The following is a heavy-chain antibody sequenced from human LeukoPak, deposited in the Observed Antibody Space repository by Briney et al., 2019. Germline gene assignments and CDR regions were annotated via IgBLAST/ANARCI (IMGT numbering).Heavy chain of an antibody. J-gene: IGHJ6*04. CDR2: IYNSGST. CDR3: ARVPLGYCSSTSCPYYYYYGMDV. CDR1: GGYISSYY. D-gene: IGHD2-2*01. Sequence: SETLSLTCTVSGGYISSYYWSWIRQPPGKGLEWIGYIYNSGSTNYIPSLKSRVTISVDTSKNQFSLKLSSVTAADTAVYYCARVPLGYCSSTSCPYYYYYGMDVWGKGTTVTVSS. V-gene: IGHV4-59*01.